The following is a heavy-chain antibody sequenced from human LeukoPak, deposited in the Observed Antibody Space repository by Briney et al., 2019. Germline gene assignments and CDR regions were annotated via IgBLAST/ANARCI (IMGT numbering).Heavy chain of an antibody. CDR3: ARDLCSGGSCYHYYYMDV. D-gene: IGHD2-15*01. V-gene: IGHV3-21*01. J-gene: IGHJ6*03. CDR1: GFTFSSYS. CDR2: ITSSSSYI. Sequence: GGSLRLSCAASGFTFSSYSMNWVRQAPGKGLEWVSSITSSSSYIYYADSVKGRFTISRDNAKNSLYLQMNSLRAEDTAVYYCARDLCSGGSCYHYYYMDVWGKGTTVTVSS.